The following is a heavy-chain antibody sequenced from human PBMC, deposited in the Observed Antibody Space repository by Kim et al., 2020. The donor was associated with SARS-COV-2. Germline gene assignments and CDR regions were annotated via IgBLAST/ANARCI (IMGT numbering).Heavy chain of an antibody. D-gene: IGHD3-10*01. CDR3: ARGNHLGHGEFDF. J-gene: IGHJ4*02. CDR2: IATSGNA. V-gene: IGHV3-13*01. Sequence: GGSLRLSCAASGFTFNTYDMHWVRQLPGKGLEWVAVIATSGNAYYPGSVKGRFAISRDNAKSSLYLQLSSLRVEDTGVYYCARGNHLGHGEFDFWGQGTPVIVSS. CDR1: GFTFNTYD.